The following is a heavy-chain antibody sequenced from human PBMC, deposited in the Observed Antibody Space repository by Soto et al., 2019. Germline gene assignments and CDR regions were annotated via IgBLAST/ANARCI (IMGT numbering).Heavy chain of an antibody. CDR3: ARELIPELWFGEFYERYYLDY. V-gene: IGHV1-3*01. Sequence: GTSVKVTCKASGYTFASKAMHWARQAPGQRLEWMGWINAYNGNTKYSQKFQGRVTMTTDTSTSTAYMELRSLRSDDTAVYYCARELIPELWFGEFYERYYLDYWGQGTLVTVSS. CDR2: INAYNGNT. CDR1: GYTFASKA. D-gene: IGHD3-10*01. J-gene: IGHJ4*02.